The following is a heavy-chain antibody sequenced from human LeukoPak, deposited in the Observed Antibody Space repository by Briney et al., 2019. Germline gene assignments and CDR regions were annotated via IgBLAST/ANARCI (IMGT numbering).Heavy chain of an antibody. CDR2: ISYDGANK. D-gene: IGHD6-13*01. V-gene: IGHV3-30*04. J-gene: IGHJ5*02. CDR3: ARGPSSSWYNWFDP. Sequence: GGSLRLSCAASGFTFSDYAMHWVRQAPGKGLEWVAVISYDGANKFYLESVKGRFTISRDNPKNTLYLQMNALRTEDTAVYYCARGPSSSWYNWFDPWGPGTLVTVSS. CDR1: GFTFSDYA.